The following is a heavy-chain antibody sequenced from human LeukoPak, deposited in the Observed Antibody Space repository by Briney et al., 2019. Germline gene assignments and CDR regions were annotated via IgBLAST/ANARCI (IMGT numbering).Heavy chain of an antibody. CDR3: ASYDSSGNFDY. CDR2: ISYDGSNK. Sequence: GRSLRLSCAASGFTFSSYAMHWVRQAPGKGLEWVAVISYDGSNKYYADSVKGRFTISRDNSKNMLYLQMNSLRAEDTAVYYCASYDSSGNFDYWGQGTLVTVSS. V-gene: IGHV3-30-3*01. J-gene: IGHJ4*02. CDR1: GFTFSSYA. D-gene: IGHD3-22*01.